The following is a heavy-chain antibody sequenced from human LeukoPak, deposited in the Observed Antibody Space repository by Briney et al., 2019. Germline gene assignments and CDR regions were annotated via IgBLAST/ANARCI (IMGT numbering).Heavy chain of an antibody. D-gene: IGHD3-16*01. CDR3: ARADYDYVWGSYGFDY. J-gene: IGHJ4*02. CDR2: ICSGGST. Sequence: GGSLRLSCAASGFTVSSNYMSWVRQAPGKGLEWVSVICSGGSTYYADSVKGRFTISRDNSKNTLYLQMNSLRAEDTAAYYCARADYDYVWGSYGFDYWGQGILVTVSS. CDR1: GFTVSSNY. V-gene: IGHV3-53*01.